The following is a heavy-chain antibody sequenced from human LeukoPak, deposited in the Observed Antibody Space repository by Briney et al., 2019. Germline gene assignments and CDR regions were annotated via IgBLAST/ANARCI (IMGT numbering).Heavy chain of an antibody. CDR1: GFTFSSYW. D-gene: IGHD2-2*02. J-gene: IGHJ5*02. Sequence: PGGSLRLSCAASGFTFSSYWMHWVRQAPGKGLVWVSRINSDGSSTSYADSVKGRFTIPRDNAKNTLYLQMNSLRAEDTAVYYCARAALYCSSTSCYTGENWFDPWGQGTLVTVSS. CDR2: INSDGSST. V-gene: IGHV3-74*01. CDR3: ARAALYCSSTSCYTGENWFDP.